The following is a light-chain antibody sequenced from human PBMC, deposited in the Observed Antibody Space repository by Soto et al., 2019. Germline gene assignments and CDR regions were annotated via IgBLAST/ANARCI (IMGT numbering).Light chain of an antibody. Sequence: IVLTQSPATLSVSPGERATLSCRASQSVSSNLAWYQQKPGQAPRLLISGASTRATGVPAKFSGSGSGTEFTLTISSLQSEDFAVYYCQQYEQWPPWTFGQGTKVDIK. CDR2: GAS. CDR3: QQYEQWPPWT. CDR1: QSVSSN. J-gene: IGKJ1*01. V-gene: IGKV3D-15*01.